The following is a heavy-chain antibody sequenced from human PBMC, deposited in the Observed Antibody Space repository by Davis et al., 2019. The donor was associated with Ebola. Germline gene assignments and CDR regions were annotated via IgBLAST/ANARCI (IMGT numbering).Heavy chain of an antibody. D-gene: IGHD2-15*01. V-gene: IGHV3-21*01. CDR3: AMKSAGDGGFDP. CDR2: ISSGSTYI. Sequence: PGGSLRLSCAASAFIFSRSSMNWVRQAPGKGLEWVSSISSGSTYIYYADSVKGRFTISRDNAKNSLYLQMNSLRVEDTAVYYCAMKSAGDGGFDPWGQGTLVTVSS. J-gene: IGHJ5*02. CDR1: AFIFSRSS.